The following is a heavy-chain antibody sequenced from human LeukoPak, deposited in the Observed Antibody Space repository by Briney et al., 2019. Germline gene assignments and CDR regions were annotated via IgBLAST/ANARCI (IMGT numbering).Heavy chain of an antibody. CDR2: INPNSGGT. Sequence: ASVKVSCKASGYTFTGYYMHWVRQAPGQGLEWMGWINPNSGGTNYAQKFQGRVTMTRDTSISTAYMELSRLRSDDTAVYYCARPSLWFGELLLDYWGQGTLVTVSS. V-gene: IGHV1-2*02. CDR1: GYTFTGYY. CDR3: ARPSLWFGELLLDY. J-gene: IGHJ4*02. D-gene: IGHD3-10*01.